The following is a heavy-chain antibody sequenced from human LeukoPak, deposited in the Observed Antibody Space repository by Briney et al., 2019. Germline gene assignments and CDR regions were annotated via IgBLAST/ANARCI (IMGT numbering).Heavy chain of an antibody. V-gene: IGHV1-69*04. CDR1: GGTFSSYA. J-gene: IGHJ3*02. CDR3: ASLSTAMVIVSAFDI. D-gene: IGHD5-18*01. CDR2: IIPILGIA. Sequence: SVKVSCKASGGTFSSYAISWVRQAPGQGLEWMGRIIPILGIANYAQKFQGRVTTTADKSTSTAYMELSSLRSEDTAVYYCASLSTAMVIVSAFDIWGQGTMVTVSS.